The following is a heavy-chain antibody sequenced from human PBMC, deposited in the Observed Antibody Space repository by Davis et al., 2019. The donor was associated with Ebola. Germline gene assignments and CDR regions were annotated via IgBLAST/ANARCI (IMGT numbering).Heavy chain of an antibody. D-gene: IGHD4-11*01. CDR2: IKQDGSEK. CDR3: ARDCYMTTVTQNFDY. V-gene: IGHV3-7*01. CDR1: GFTFSSYW. Sequence: PGGSLRLSCAASGFTFSSYWMSWVRQAPGKGLEWVANIKQDGSEKYYVDSVKGRFTISRDNAKNSLYLQMNSLRAEDTAVYYCARDCYMTTVTQNFDYWGQGTLVTVSS. J-gene: IGHJ4*02.